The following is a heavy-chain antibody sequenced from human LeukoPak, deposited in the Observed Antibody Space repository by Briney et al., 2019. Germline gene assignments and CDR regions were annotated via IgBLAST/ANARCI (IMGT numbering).Heavy chain of an antibody. V-gene: IGHV4-61*02. CDR3: ARSSGYYRGWYMDV. D-gene: IGHD3-22*01. CDR1: GGSISSGSYY. CDR2: IYTSGST. J-gene: IGHJ6*03. Sequence: SETLSLTCTVSGGSISSGSYYWSWIRQPAGTGLEWIGRIYTSGSTNYNPSLKSRVTISVDTSKNQFSLKLSSVTAADTAVYYCARSSGYYRGWYMDVWGKGTTVTISS.